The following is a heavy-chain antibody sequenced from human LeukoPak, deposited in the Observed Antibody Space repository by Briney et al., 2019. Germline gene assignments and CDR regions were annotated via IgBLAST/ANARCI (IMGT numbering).Heavy chain of an antibody. J-gene: IGHJ4*02. CDR2: IYSSGST. CDR1: GGSIRSNY. CDR3: ARMWTGYYPDY. D-gene: IGHD3/OR15-3a*01. Sequence: ASETLSLTCTVSGGSIRSNYWSWIRQPPGKGLEWIGYIYSSGSTNYNPSLKSRVTMSVDTSKNQFSLKLSSVTAADTAVYYCARMWTGYYPDYWGQGTLVTVSS. V-gene: IGHV4-4*09.